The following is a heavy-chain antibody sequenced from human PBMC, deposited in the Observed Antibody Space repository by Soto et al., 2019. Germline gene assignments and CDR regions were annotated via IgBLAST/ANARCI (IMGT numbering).Heavy chain of an antibody. D-gene: IGHD2-21*02. CDR2: INPNSGGT. CDR1: GYTFTGYY. V-gene: IGHV1-2*04. Sequence: QVQLVQSGAEVKKPGASVKVSCKASGYTFTGYYMHWVRQAPGQGLEWMGWINPNSGGTNYAQKFEGWVTRSRDTSISTAYMEVSRLRSDDTAVYYCARGGLAYCGRDCYSDFDPWGQGTLVTVSS. CDR3: ARGGLAYCGRDCYSDFDP. J-gene: IGHJ5*02.